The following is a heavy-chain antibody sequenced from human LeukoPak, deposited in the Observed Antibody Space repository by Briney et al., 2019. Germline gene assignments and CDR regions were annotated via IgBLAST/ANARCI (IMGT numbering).Heavy chain of an antibody. Sequence: SETLSLTCAVSGGSISSGGYSWSWIRQPPGKGLEWIGYIYHSGSTYYNPSLKSRVTISVDRSKNQFSLKLSSVTAADTAVYYCARGSFAASYGMDVWGQGTTVTVSS. J-gene: IGHJ6*02. D-gene: IGHD5-18*01. CDR2: IYHSGST. V-gene: IGHV4-30-2*01. CDR1: GGSISSGGYS. CDR3: ARGSFAASYGMDV.